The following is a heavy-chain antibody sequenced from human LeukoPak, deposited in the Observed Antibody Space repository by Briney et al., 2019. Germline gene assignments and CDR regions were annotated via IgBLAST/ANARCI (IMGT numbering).Heavy chain of an antibody. CDR1: GGTFSSYA. J-gene: IGHJ4*02. CDR2: IIPIFGTA. CDR3: ARATHRREWELSDY. D-gene: IGHD1-26*01. V-gene: IGHV1-69*13. Sequence: GASVKVSRKASGGTFSSYAISWVRQAPGQGLEWMGGIIPIFGTANYAQKFQGRVTITADESTSTAYMELSSLRSEDTAVYYCARATHRREWELSDYWGQGTLVTVSS.